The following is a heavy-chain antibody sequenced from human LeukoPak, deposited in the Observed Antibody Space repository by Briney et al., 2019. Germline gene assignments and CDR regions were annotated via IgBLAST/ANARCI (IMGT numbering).Heavy chain of an antibody. CDR3: TTVTHFYL. V-gene: IGHV3-15*01. D-gene: IGHD2-15*01. CDR2: IQHGGTT. Sequence: GGSLRLSCAASGFIFNGAWLSWVRQAPGKGLEWIGRIQHGGTTDYSAPVKGRFTISTDDSKATLYLQMNSLKTEDTAIYYCTTVTHFYLGGQGTLVTVSS. CDR1: GFIFNGAW. J-gene: IGHJ4*02.